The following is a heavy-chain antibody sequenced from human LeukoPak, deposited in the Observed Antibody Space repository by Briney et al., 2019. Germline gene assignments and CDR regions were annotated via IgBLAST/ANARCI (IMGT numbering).Heavy chain of an antibody. CDR2: ISHSGST. CDR3: ARWAAAGPLDSGCFDY. CDR1: GGSFSGYY. V-gene: IGHV4-34*01. D-gene: IGHD6-13*01. J-gene: IGHJ4*02. Sequence: SETLSLTCAVYGGSFSGYYWSWIRQPPGKGLEWIGEISHSGSTNYNPSFKSRVTISVDTYKNQFSLKLSSVTAADTAVYYCARWAAAGPLDSGCFDYWGQGTLVTVSS.